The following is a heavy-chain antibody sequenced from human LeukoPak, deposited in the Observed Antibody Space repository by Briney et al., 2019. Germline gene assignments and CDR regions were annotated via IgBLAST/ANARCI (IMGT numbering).Heavy chain of an antibody. CDR3: ARAKPPVHYFDC. V-gene: IGHV4-31*03. J-gene: IGHJ4*02. CDR2: IYYSGST. Sequence: SETLSLTCTVSGGSISSGGYYWSWIRQHPGKGLEWIGYIYYSGSTYYNPSLKSRVTISVDTSKNQFSLKLSSVTAADTAVYYCARAKPPVHYFDCWGQGTLVTVSS. CDR1: GGSISSGGYY.